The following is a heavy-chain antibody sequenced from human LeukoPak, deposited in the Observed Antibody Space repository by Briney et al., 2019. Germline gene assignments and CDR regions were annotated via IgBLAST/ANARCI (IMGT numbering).Heavy chain of an antibody. CDR2: IKSKTDGGTT. Sequence: GGSLRLSCAASGFTFSNAWMSWVRQAPGKGLEWVGRIKSKTDGGTTDYAAPVKGRFTISRDDSKNTLYLQINSLKTEDTAVYYCTTGPTRYFDWLLYDPIDYWGQGTLVTVSS. CDR3: TTGPTRYFDWLLYDPIDY. V-gene: IGHV3-15*01. CDR1: GFTFSNAW. D-gene: IGHD3-9*01. J-gene: IGHJ4*02.